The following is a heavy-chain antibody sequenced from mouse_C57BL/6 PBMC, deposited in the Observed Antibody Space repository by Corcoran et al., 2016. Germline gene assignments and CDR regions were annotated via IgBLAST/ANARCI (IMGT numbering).Heavy chain of an antibody. CDR1: GYTFADYY. CDR2: INPYNGGT. Sequence: EVQLQQSGPVLVKPGAAVKMSCKASGYTFADYYMNWVKQSHGKSLEWIGVINPYNGGTSYNQKFKGKSTLTVYKSSSTAYMELNSLTSEDSAVDYCARASLYAMDYWGQGTSVTVSS. D-gene: IGHD6-1*01. CDR3: ARASLYAMDY. V-gene: IGHV1-19*01. J-gene: IGHJ4*01.